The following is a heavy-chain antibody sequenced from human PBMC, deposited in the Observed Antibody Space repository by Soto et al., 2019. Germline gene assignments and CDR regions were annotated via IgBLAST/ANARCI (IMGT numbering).Heavy chain of an antibody. D-gene: IGHD3-3*01. V-gene: IGHV3-23*01. J-gene: IGHJ4*02. CDR2: ISGSGGST. CDR3: AKDLTIFGVVTGTFDY. Sequence: WVSMRRPCSAAGFTFNSYAMSWIRQTPGKGLEWVSAISGSGGSTYYADSVKGRFTISRDNSKNTLYLHMNSLRAEDTAVYYCAKDLTIFGVVTGTFDYWGQGTLVSVAS. CDR1: GFTFNSYA.